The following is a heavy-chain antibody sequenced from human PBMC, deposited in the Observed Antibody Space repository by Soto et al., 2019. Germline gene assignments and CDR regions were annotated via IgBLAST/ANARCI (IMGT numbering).Heavy chain of an antibody. J-gene: IGHJ4*02. V-gene: IGHV3-21*01. Sequence: PGGSLRLSCAASGFTFSTYSMNWVRQAPGKGLEWVSSISISSSYIYYADSVKGRFTISRDNAKNSLYLQMNSLRVEDTAVYYCARGHDFWSGYFTFFDYWGQGTVVTVSS. CDR3: ARGHDFWSGYFTFFDY. CDR1: GFTFSTYS. D-gene: IGHD3-3*01. CDR2: ISISSSYI.